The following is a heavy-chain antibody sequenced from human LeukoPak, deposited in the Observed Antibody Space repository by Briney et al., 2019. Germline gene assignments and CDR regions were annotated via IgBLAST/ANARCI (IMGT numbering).Heavy chain of an antibody. CDR1: GYTFTSYG. Sequence: GSVKLSCKATGYTFTSYGISWVRQAPGQGLEWMGWISSNSDNTNYAQTLQGRVTMTTDTSTSTAYMELRSLRSDDTAVYFCARDWGSIKVIADYWGQGTLVTVSS. CDR3: ARDWGSIKVIADY. J-gene: IGHJ4*02. V-gene: IGHV1-18*01. CDR2: ISSNSDNT. D-gene: IGHD7-27*01.